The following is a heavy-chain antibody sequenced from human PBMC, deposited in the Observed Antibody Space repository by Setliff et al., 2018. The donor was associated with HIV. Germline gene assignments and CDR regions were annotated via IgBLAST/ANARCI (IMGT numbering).Heavy chain of an antibody. V-gene: IGHV1-18*01. CDR3: AREGYSVDAFDI. CDR1: GGTFSSYA. CDR2: ISVYNGDT. Sequence: ASVKVSCKASGGTFSSYAISWVRQAPGQGLEWMGWISVYNGDTKYTQKLQDRVTMTIDTATRTAYMEVRSLRSDDTAVYYCAREGYSVDAFDIWGQGTMVTVSS. D-gene: IGHD4-4*01. J-gene: IGHJ3*02.